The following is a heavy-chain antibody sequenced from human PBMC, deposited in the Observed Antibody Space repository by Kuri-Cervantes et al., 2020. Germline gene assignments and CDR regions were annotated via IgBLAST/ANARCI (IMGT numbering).Heavy chain of an antibody. Sequence: SQTLSLTCGVSGYSIASGNYWGWIRQPPGKGLEWIGSMYHRGNNYYNPSLKSRVTISVDTSKNQFSLKLSSVTAADTAVYYCAGISSSDYYYYMDVWGKGTTVTVSS. J-gene: IGHJ6*03. D-gene: IGHD6-6*01. CDR3: AGISSSDYYYYMDV. CDR1: GYSIASGNY. V-gene: IGHV4-38-2*01. CDR2: MYHRGNN.